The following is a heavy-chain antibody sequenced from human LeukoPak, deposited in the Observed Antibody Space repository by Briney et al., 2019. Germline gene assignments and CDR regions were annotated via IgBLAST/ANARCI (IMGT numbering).Heavy chain of an antibody. CDR2: IYYSGST. Sequence: SETLSLTCTVSRGSITSNYWSWIRQPPGKRLEWIGYIYYSGSTHYNPSLKSRVTISTDTSKNQFSLRLNSVTAADTAVYYYARWIPSSNSFDYWGQGTLVTVSS. D-gene: IGHD2-2*01. V-gene: IGHV4-59*01. CDR1: RGSITSNY. CDR3: ARWIPSSNSFDY. J-gene: IGHJ4*02.